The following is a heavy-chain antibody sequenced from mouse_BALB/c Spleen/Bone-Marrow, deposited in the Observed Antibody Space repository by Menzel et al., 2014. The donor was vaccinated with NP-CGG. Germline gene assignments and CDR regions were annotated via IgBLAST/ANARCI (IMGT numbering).Heavy chain of an antibody. CDR2: IDPSDSYT. J-gene: IGHJ1*01. D-gene: IGHD2-4*01. V-gene: IGHV1S127*01. CDR3: TRGDYDWYFDV. CDR1: GYTFTSYW. Sequence: QVQLKESGAELVKPGASVKMSCKASGYTFTSYWMHWVKQRPGQGLEWIGVIDPSDSYTSYNQKFKGKATLTVDTSSSTACMQLSSLTSEDSAVNYGTRGDYDWYFDVWGAGTTVTVSS.